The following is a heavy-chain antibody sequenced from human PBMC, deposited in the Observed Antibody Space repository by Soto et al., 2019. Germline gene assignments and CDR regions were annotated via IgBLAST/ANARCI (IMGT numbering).Heavy chain of an antibody. CDR2: IYYSGST. V-gene: IGHV4-39*01. CDR1: GGSISSSSYY. CDR3: ARLSFDPITMVRGVTLSYNWFDP. D-gene: IGHD3-10*01. J-gene: IGHJ5*02. Sequence: SETLSLTCTVSGGSISSSSYYWGWIRQPPGKGLEWIGSIYYSGSTYYNPSLKSRVTISVDTSKNQFSLKLSSVTAADTAVYYCARLSFDPITMVRGVTLSYNWFDPWGQGTLVTVSS.